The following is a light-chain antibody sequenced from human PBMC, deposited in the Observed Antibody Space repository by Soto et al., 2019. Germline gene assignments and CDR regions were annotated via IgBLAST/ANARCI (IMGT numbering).Light chain of an antibody. Sequence: DIQLTQSPSFLSASVGDRVTVTCRASQDISNYLAWYQQKPGKAPKLLIHTASTLQSGVPSRFSGSGSGAKFTLTISSLQPDDFATYYCQQRHTYPVTFGQGTRLDIK. CDR3: QQRHTYPVT. J-gene: IGKJ5*01. CDR1: QDISNY. V-gene: IGKV1-9*01. CDR2: TAS.